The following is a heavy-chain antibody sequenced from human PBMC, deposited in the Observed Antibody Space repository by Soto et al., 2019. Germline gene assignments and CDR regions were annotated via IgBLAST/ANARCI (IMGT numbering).Heavy chain of an antibody. V-gene: IGHV1-2*04. CDR3: ARGWVRCSSTSGSEFDY. J-gene: IGHJ4*02. CDR1: GYTFTGYY. D-gene: IGHD2-2*01. CDR2: INPNSGGT. Sequence: QVQLVQSGAEVKKPGASVKVSCKASGYTFTGYYMHWVRQAPGQGLEWMGWINPNSGGTNYAQKCQGWVTRTRDTSISTAYMELSRLRSDDTAVYYCARGWVRCSSTSGSEFDYWGQGTLVTVSS.